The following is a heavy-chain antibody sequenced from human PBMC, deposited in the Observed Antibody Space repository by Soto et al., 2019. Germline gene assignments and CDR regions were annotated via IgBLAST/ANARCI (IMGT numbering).Heavy chain of an antibody. CDR2: ISWNSGSI. CDR3: AKDPNSGHSSGWYYYDY. CDR1: GFTFDDYA. J-gene: IGHJ4*02. D-gene: IGHD6-19*01. Sequence: EVQLVESGGGLVQPGRSLRLSCAASGFTFDDYAMHWVRQAPGKGLEWVSGISWNSGSIGYADSVKGRFTISRDNAKNYLYLQMNSLRDEDTALYYCAKDPNSGHSSGWYYYDYWGQGTLVTVSS. V-gene: IGHV3-9*01.